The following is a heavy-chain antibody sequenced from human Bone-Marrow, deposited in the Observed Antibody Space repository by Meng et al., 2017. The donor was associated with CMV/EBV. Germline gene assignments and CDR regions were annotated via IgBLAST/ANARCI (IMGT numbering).Heavy chain of an antibody. D-gene: IGHD2-2*01. CDR1: GFTFDDYG. V-gene: IGHV3-23*03. Sequence: GESLKISCAASGFTFDDYGMNWVRQAPGKGLEWVSVIYSGGSSTYYADSVKGRFTISRDNSKNTLYLQMNSLRAEDTAVYYCAKDMGYCSSTSCPSPPLYYYGMDVWGQGTTVTVSS. CDR2: IYSGGSST. J-gene: IGHJ6*02. CDR3: AKDMGYCSSTSCPSPPLYYYGMDV.